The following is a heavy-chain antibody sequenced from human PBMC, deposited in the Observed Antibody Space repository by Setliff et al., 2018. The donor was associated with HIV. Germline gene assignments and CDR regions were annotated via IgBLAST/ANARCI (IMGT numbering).Heavy chain of an antibody. D-gene: IGHD3-22*01. CDR2: IYYSGTT. CDR3: ARGGGGYFIY. CDR1: GGPINNYY. J-gene: IGHJ4*02. V-gene: IGHV4-59*01. Sequence: SETLSLTCTVSGGPINNYYWSWIRQPPGKGLEWIGYIYYSGTTNNNPSLKSRVTISQDTSKNQFSLKLSSVTAADTALYCCARGGGGYFIYWGQGTLVTVSS.